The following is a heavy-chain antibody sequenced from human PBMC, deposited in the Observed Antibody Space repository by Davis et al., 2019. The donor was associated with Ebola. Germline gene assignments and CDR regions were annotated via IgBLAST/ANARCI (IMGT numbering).Heavy chain of an antibody. CDR1: GSTFSTYA. CDR2: IYHGDVT. CDR3: ARDQGIAGVGYFQN. V-gene: IGHV3-23*03. Sequence: PGGSLRLSCAASGSTFSTYATSWLRQAPGKGLEVVSIIYHGDVTYYADSVKGRFTISRDNSKNTLDLQMNSLRAEDTAVYYCARDQGIAGVGYFQNWGQGTLVIVSS. D-gene: IGHD6-13*01. J-gene: IGHJ1*01.